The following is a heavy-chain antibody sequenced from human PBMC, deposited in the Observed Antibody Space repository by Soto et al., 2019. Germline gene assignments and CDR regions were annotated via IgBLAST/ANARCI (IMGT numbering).Heavy chain of an antibody. CDR1: GSAFSNAW. Sequence: PGGSLRLSCAASGSAFSNAWMSWVRQAPGKGLEWVARIKSRADGGTTDYAAPVEGRFTISRDDSKNMVYLQMNSLKTEDTAMYYCTTYYYTWGSDRYMWAFCGQGSLVTGSS. V-gene: IGHV3-15*01. CDR3: TTYYYTWGSDRYMWAF. CDR2: IKSRADGGTT. D-gene: IGHD3-16*02. J-gene: IGHJ4*02.